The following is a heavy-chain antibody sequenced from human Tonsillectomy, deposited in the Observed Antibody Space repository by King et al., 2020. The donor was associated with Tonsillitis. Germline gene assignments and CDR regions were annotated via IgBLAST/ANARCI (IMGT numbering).Heavy chain of an antibody. D-gene: IGHD6-19*01. J-gene: IGHJ6*03. CDR1: SGSISSASYY. CDR3: ARIQWLANYYYYYMDV. Sequence: LQLQESGPGLVKPSETLSLTCTVSSGSISSASYYWGWIRLPPGMGLEWIGSVYYSGSTYYNPSLKSRVTISVDTSKNQFSLKLSSVTAADTAVYYCARIQWLANYYYYYMDVWGKRTTVTVSS. CDR2: VYYSGST. V-gene: IGHV4-39*01.